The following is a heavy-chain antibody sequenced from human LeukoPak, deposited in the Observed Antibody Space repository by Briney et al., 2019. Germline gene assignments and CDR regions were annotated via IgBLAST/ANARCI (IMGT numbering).Heavy chain of an antibody. D-gene: IGHD5-18*01. J-gene: IGHJ4*02. CDR2: IGGSGVST. Sequence: PGGSLRLSCAASGFTFNIYAMNWVRQAPGKGLEWVAAIGGSGVSTRDADSVKGRFTISRDNSKNTLYLQMSSLRAEDTAVYYCAKDHMSSPVTYGYSFDSWGQGTLVTVSS. V-gene: IGHV3-23*01. CDR1: GFTFNIYA. CDR3: AKDHMSSPVTYGYSFDS.